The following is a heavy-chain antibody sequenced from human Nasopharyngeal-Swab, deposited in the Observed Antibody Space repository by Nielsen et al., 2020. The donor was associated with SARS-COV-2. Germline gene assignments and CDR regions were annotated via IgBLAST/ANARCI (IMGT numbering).Heavy chain of an antibody. J-gene: IGHJ5*02. Sequence: VRQAPGKGLEWVAVISYDGSNKYYADSVKGRFTISRDNSKNTLYLQMSNLRVEDTALYYCARRGGQQGRAWLDPWGQGILVTVSS. V-gene: IGHV3-30-3*01. CDR2: ISYDGSNK. CDR3: ARRGGQQGRAWLDP. D-gene: IGHD1-1*01.